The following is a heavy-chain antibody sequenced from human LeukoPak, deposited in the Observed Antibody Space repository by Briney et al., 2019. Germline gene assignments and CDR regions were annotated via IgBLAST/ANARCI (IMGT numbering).Heavy chain of an antibody. D-gene: IGHD4-11*01. J-gene: IGHJ4*02. CDR1: GFTFSSYW. CDR3: AKARTHDYTNYNY. CDR2: ISGSGGST. V-gene: IGHV3-23*01. Sequence: PGGSLRPSCAASGFTFSSYWMSWVRQAPGKGLERVSTISGSGGSTYYADSVKGRFTISRDNSKNTLYLQMNSLRAEDTAIYYCAKARTHDYTNYNYWGQGTLVTVSS.